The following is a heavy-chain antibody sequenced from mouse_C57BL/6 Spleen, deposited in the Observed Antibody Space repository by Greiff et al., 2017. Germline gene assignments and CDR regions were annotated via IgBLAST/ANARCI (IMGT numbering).Heavy chain of an antibody. CDR1: GYTFTDYE. CDR2: IDPETGGT. CDR3: TRGTYSNYEDY. J-gene: IGHJ2*01. D-gene: IGHD2-5*01. V-gene: IGHV1-15*01. Sequence: QVQLQQSGAELVRPGASVTLSCKASGYTFTDYEMHWVKQTPVHGLEWIGAIDPETGGTAYNQKFKGKAILTADKSSSTAYMELRSLTSEDSAVYYCTRGTYSNYEDYWGQGTTLTVSS.